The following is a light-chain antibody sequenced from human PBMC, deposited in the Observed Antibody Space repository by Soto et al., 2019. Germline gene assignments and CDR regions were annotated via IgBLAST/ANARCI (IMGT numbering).Light chain of an antibody. CDR3: QQYNNWPFG. V-gene: IGKV3-15*01. CDR1: QSVSSN. CDR2: DAS. J-gene: IGKJ3*01. Sequence: EIVMTQSPATLSVSPGERATLSCRASQSVSSNLAWYQQTPGQAPRLLIYDASTRATGIPARFSGSGSGTEFTLTISSLQSEDFAVYYCQQYNNWPFGFGPGTKVDIK.